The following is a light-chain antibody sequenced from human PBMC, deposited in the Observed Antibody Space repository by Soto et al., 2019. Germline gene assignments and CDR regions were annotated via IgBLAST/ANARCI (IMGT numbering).Light chain of an antibody. CDR1: QSVSSSY. V-gene: IGKV3-20*01. J-gene: IGKJ2*01. Sequence: EIVLTQSPGTLSLSPGERATLSCRASQSVSSSYLAWYQKKGGQAPRLLIYGASSRATGIPDRFRGSGSATDFTLNISSLEPEDFAVYYCQQYGSSPYTFGQGTKVEIK. CDR2: GAS. CDR3: QQYGSSPYT.